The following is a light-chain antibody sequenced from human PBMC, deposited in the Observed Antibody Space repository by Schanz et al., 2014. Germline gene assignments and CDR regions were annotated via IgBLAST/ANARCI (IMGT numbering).Light chain of an antibody. J-gene: IGKJ1*01. CDR2: AAS. CDR3: QHYYNWPRT. Sequence: DIQMTQSPSSVTASVGDRVTITCRASQDIAIWLAWYQQSPGKAPKLLISAASGLQSGVPSRFVGSGSGTDFTLTISSLQSEDFAVYYCQHYYNWPRTFGQGTKVEIK. V-gene: IGKV1-12*01. CDR1: QDIAIW.